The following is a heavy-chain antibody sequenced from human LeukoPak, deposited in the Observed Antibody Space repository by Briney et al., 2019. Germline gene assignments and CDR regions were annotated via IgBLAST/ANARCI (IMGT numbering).Heavy chain of an antibody. CDR3: ARGAALGDAFDI. CDR1: GDSVSSNSGA. J-gene: IGHJ3*02. V-gene: IGHV6-1*01. D-gene: IGHD5-18*01. CDR2: TYYRSKWYN. Sequence: SQTLSLTCVISGDSVSSNSGAWNWIRQSPSRGLEWRGRTYYRSKWYNDYAVSVKSRIAINPDTSKNHFSLQLNSVTPEDTAVYYCARGAALGDAFDIWGQGTMVTVSS.